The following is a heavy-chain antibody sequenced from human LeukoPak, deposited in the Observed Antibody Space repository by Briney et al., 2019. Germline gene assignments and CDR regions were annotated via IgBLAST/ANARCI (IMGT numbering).Heavy chain of an antibody. J-gene: IGHJ4*02. CDR1: GGSFSGYY. D-gene: IGHD6-13*01. Sequence: PSETLSLTCAVYGGSFSGYYWSWIRQPPGKGLEWIGEINHSGSTNYNPSLKSRVTISVDTSKNQFSLKLSSVTAADTAVYYCARAAAGTPNFDYWGQGTLVTVSS. CDR2: INHSGST. V-gene: IGHV4-34*01. CDR3: ARAAAGTPNFDY.